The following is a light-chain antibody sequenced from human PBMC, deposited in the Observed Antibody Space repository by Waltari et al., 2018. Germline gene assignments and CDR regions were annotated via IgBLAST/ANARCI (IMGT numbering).Light chain of an antibody. V-gene: IGKV1-12*01. Sequence: DIQMTQSPSSVSASVGDRVTITCRASQGISSWLAWYQQKPGKAPKLLIYAASSLQSGVPSRFSGSGSGTDFTLTISSLQAEDVAVYYCQQYLRAPRTFGQGTALEIK. CDR2: AAS. J-gene: IGKJ2*02. CDR3: QQYLRAPRT. CDR1: QGISSW.